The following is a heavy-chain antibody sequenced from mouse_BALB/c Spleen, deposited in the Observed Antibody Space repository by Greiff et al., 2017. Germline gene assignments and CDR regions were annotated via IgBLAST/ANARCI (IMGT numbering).Heavy chain of an antibody. J-gene: IGHJ4*01. CDR1: GYTFTSYY. D-gene: IGHD1-2*01. CDR2: INPSNGGT. Sequence: VQLQQPGAELVKPGASVKLSCKASGYTFTSYYMYWVKQGPGQGLEWIGGINPSNGGTNFNEKFKSMATLTVDKSSSTDYMQLSSLTSEDSAVYYCTVIFSTTATDAMDYWGQGTSVTVSA. CDR3: TVIFSTTATDAMDY. V-gene: IGHV1S81*02.